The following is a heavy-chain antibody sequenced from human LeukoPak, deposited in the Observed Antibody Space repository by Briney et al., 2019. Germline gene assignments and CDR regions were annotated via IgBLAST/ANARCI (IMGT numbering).Heavy chain of an antibody. CDR2: ISYDGSNK. CDR3: ARETIWFGELSDLYYFDY. V-gene: IGHV3-30*04. J-gene: IGHJ4*02. CDR1: GFTFSNYA. Sequence: GRSLRLSCAASGFTFSNYAMHWVRQAPGKGLEWVAVISYDGSNKNYADSVKGRFTISRDNAKNSLYLQMNSLRAEDTAVYYCARETIWFGELSDLYYFDYWGQGTLVTVSS. D-gene: IGHD3-10*01.